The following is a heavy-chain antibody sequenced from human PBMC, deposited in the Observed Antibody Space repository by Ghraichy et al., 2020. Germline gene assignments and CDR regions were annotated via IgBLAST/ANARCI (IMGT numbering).Heavy chain of an antibody. D-gene: IGHD1-20*01. V-gene: IGHV3-23*01. J-gene: IGHJ4*02. CDR2: ISGSGGST. CDR1: GFTFSSYA. CDR3: AKTPRPGITGTYFDY. Sequence: GALRLSCAASGFTFSSYAMSWVRQAPGKGLEWVSAISGSGGSTYYADSVKGRFTISRDNSKNTLYLQMNSLRAEDTAVYYCAKTPRPGITGTYFDYWGQGTLVTVSS.